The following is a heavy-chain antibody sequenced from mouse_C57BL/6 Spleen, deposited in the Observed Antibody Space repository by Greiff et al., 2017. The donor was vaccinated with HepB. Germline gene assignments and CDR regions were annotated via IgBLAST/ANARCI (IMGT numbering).Heavy chain of an antibody. J-gene: IGHJ4*01. Sequence: QVQLQHSGPELVKPGASVKISCKASGYAFSSSWMNWVKQRPGKGLEWIGRIYPGDGDTNYNGKFKGKATLTADKSSSTAYMQLSSLTSEDSAVYFCARGKEGGYAMDYWGQGTSVTVSS. CDR1: GYAFSSSW. CDR3: ARGKEGGYAMDY. V-gene: IGHV1-82*01. CDR2: IYPGDGDT.